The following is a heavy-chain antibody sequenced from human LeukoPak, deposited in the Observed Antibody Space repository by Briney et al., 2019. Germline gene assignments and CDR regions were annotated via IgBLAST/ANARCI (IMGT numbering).Heavy chain of an antibody. CDR3: ARVLSYIDYSGSYYGDY. J-gene: IGHJ4*02. CDR1: GYTLTELS. CDR2: FDPEDGET. V-gene: IGHV1-24*01. D-gene: IGHD1-26*01. Sequence: ASVKVSCKVSGYTLTELSMHWVRQAPGKGLEWMGGFDPEDGETIYVQKFQGRVTMTEDTSTDTAYMELSSLRSDDTAVYYCARVLSYIDYSGSYYGDYWGQGTLVTVSS.